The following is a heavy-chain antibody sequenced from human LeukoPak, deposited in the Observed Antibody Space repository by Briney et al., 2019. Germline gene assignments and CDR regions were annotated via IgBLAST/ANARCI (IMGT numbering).Heavy chain of an antibody. CDR3: ARDGLPVAGGYWYFDL. CDR1: GYTFTSYG. D-gene: IGHD6-19*01. Sequence: ASVKVSCKASGYTFTSYGISWVRQAPGQGLEWMGWINTNTGNPTYAQGFTGRFVFSLDTSVSTAYLQISSLKAEDTAVYYCARDGLPVAGGYWYFDLWGRGTLVTVSS. J-gene: IGHJ2*01. CDR2: INTNTGNP. V-gene: IGHV7-4-1*02.